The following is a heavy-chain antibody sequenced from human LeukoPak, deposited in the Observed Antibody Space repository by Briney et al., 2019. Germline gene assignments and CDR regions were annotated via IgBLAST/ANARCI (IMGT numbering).Heavy chain of an antibody. D-gene: IGHD2-2*01. CDR3: ANGTMYQLDY. V-gene: IGHV3-23*01. J-gene: IGHJ4*02. CDR2: ILVLGGAGRT. Sequence: GGSLRLSCAASVFIFSSYEMNGVRQAPGKGLEGVSGILVLGGAGRTYYADSVKGRFTISRGNSKNTLYLQMNSLRAEDTAVYYCANGTMYQLDYWGQGTLATVSS. CDR1: VFIFSSYE.